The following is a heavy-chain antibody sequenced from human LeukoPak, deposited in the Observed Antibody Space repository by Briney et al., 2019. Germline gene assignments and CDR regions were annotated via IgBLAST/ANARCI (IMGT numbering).Heavy chain of an antibody. Sequence: SETLSLTCAVYGGSFSGYYWSWIRQPPGKGLEWIGEINHSGSTNYNPSLKSRVTMSVDTSNNQFSLKLSSVTAADTAVYYCARKRKGAYDFDYWGQGTLVTVSS. D-gene: IGHD3-16*01. CDR1: GGSFSGYY. V-gene: IGHV4-34*01. CDR2: INHSGST. J-gene: IGHJ4*02. CDR3: ARKRKGAYDFDY.